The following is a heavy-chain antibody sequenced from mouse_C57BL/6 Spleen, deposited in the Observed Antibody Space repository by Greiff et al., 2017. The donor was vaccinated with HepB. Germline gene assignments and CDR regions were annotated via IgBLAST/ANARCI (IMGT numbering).Heavy chain of an antibody. D-gene: IGHD1-1*01. V-gene: IGHV5-16*01. CDR3: AREAGSSPWFAY. J-gene: IGHJ3*01. Sequence: EVMLVESEGGLVQPGSSMKLSCTASGFTFSDYYMAWVRQVPEKGLEWVANINYDGSSTYYLDSLKSRFIISRDNAKNILYLQMSSLKSEDTATYYCAREAGSSPWFAYWGQGTLVTVSA. CDR2: INYDGSST. CDR1: GFTFSDYY.